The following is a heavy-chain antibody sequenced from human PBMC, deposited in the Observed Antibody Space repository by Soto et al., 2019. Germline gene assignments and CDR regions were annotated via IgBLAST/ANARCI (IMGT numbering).Heavy chain of an antibody. CDR3: ARGSIYYDYYYYIDV. CDR2: IYYSGGT. D-gene: IGHD6-6*01. Sequence: SETLPLTCTVSGGSISTNYWSWIRQPPGKGLEWIGYIYYSGGTNYNPSLKSRVTISIDTSKNQFSLRLSSVTAADTAVYYCARGSIYYDYYYYIDVWGKGTTVTVSS. V-gene: IGHV4-59*08. CDR1: GGSISTNY. J-gene: IGHJ6*03.